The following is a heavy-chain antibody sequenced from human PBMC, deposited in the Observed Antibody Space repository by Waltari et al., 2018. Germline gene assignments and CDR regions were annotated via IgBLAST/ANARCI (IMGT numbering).Heavy chain of an antibody. CDR3: ARDPGVGATTAHAFDI. V-gene: IGHV3-20*04. J-gene: IGHJ3*02. CDR2: INCNGGST. D-gene: IGHD1-26*01. Sequence: EVQLVESGGGVVRPGGSLRLSCAASGITFDDSGMKWVRQAPGKGLEWVSGINCNGGSTGYADSVKGRFTISRDNAKNSLYLQMNSLRAEDTALYYCARDPGVGATTAHAFDIWGQGTMVTVSS. CDR1: GITFDDSG.